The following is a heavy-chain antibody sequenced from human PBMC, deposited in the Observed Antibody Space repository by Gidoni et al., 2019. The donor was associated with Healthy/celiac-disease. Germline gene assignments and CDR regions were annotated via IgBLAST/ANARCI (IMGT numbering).Heavy chain of an antibody. D-gene: IGHD3-10*01. Sequence: EVQLVESGGGLVQPGGSLRLSCAASGFTFSSYWMHWVRQAPGKGLVWVSRINSEGSSTSYADSVKGRFTISRDNAKNTLYLQMNSLRAEDTAVYYCARAPLRGVITGPFDYWGQGTLVTVSS. CDR3: ARAPLRGVITGPFDY. CDR2: INSEGSST. J-gene: IGHJ4*02. V-gene: IGHV3-74*01. CDR1: GFTFSSYW.